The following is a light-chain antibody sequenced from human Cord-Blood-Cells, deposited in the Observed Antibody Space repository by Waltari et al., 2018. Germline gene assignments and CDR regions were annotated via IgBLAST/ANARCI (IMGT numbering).Light chain of an antibody. Sequence: QSALTQPASVSGSPGQSIPISCTGTSSDVGRYHLVSWYQQHPGKAPKLMIYEGSKRPSGVSNRFSGSKSGNTASRTISGLQAEDEADYYCCSYAGSSTFVFGTGTKVTVL. CDR1: SSDVGRYHL. J-gene: IGLJ1*01. CDR2: EGS. V-gene: IGLV2-23*01. CDR3: CSYAGSSTFV.